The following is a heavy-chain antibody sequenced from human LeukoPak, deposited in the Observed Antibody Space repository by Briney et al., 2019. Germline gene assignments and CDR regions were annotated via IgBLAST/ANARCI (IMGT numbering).Heavy chain of an antibody. CDR3: ARYVYYYASGSYYEKSRSGFDP. CDR1: GGSISSSSYY. J-gene: IGHJ5*02. D-gene: IGHD3-10*01. Sequence: SETLSLTCTVSGGSISSSSYYWGWIRQPPGKGLEWIGIMYYSGSTDYNPSLKSRVTISVDTSKNQFSLKLSSVTAADTAVYYCARYVYYYASGSYYEKSRSGFDPWGQGTLVTVSS. CDR2: MYYSGST. V-gene: IGHV4-39*01.